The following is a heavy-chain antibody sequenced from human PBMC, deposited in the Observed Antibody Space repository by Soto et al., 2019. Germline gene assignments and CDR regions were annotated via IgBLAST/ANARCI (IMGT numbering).Heavy chain of an antibody. D-gene: IGHD6-19*01. Sequence: ASVKVSCKASGYTFTSYYMHLVRQAPGQGLEWXGXXNPXGXXXSXXXXFQGRVNMTRDASTSTVYIELSSLRSEDTAVYYCAGGVDSNGYDYWGQGTLVNVSS. J-gene: IGHJ4*02. V-gene: IGHV1-46*01. CDR1: GYTFTSYY. CDR2: XNPXGXXX. CDR3: AGGVDSNGYDY.